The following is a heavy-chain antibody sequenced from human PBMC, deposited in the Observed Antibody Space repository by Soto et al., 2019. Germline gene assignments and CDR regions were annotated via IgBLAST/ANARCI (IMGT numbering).Heavy chain of an antibody. Sequence: SETLSLTCTVSGGSISSSSYYWSWIRQPPGKGLEWIGEINHSGSTNYNPSLKSRVTISVDTSKNQFSLKLSSVTAADTAVYYCARGGYYDSSGIDYWGQGTLVTVSS. V-gene: IGHV4-39*07. CDR2: INHSGST. CDR3: ARGGYYDSSGIDY. D-gene: IGHD3-22*01. J-gene: IGHJ4*02. CDR1: GGSISSSSYY.